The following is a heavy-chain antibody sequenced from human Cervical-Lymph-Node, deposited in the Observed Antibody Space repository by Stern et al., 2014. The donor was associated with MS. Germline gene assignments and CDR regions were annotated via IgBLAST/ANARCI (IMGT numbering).Heavy chain of an antibody. CDR1: GFTFSSYG. Sequence: DQLVESGGGVVQPGRSLRLSCAASGFTFSSYGMHWVRQAPGKGLEWVAVISYDGSNKYYADSVKGRFTISRDNSKNTLYLQMNSLRAEDTAVYYCAKGASYYDSSGYYPLADWGQGTLVTVSS. D-gene: IGHD3-22*01. J-gene: IGHJ4*02. V-gene: IGHV3-30*18. CDR2: ISYDGSNK. CDR3: AKGASYYDSSGYYPLAD.